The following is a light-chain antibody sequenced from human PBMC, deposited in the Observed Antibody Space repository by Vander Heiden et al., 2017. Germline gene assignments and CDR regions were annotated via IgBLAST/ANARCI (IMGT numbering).Light chain of an antibody. CDR1: QSVSSSY. CDR3: QQYGSSRT. CDR2: GAS. Sequence: EIVLTQSPGTLSLSPGERATLSCRASQSVSSSYLAWYQQKPGQAPRLLIYGASSSATGIPDMFSGRGSGTDFTLTISRLEPEDFAVYYCQQYGSSRTFGQGTKVEIK. J-gene: IGKJ1*01. V-gene: IGKV3-20*01.